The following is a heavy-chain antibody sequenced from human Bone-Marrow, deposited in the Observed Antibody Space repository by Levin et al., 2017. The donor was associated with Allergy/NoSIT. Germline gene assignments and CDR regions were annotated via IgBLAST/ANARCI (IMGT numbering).Heavy chain of an antibody. CDR1: GFTCSSCA. Sequence: KISCKTSGFTCSSCAIHWVRQTHEQRLEWMGWVAFGSGNTNYAQQFQGRLTITRDVSIGTAYMELSSLRSDDTAIYYCAADRLGGLDYWGQGALVTVSS. CDR3: AADRLGGLDY. J-gene: IGHJ4*02. D-gene: IGHD1-26*01. CDR2: VAFGSGNT. V-gene: IGHV1-58*02.